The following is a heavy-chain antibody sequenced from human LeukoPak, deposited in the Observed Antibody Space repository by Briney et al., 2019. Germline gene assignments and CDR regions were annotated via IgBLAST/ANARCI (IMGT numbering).Heavy chain of an antibody. V-gene: IGHV3-30*02. CDR1: GFTFSSYA. CDR3: AKDAGEAAAGPYYYYYMDV. D-gene: IGHD6-13*01. Sequence: GSLRLSCAASGFTFSSYAMHWVRQAPGKGLEWVAFIRYDGSNKYYADSVKGRFTISRDNSKNTLYLQMNSLRAEDTAVYYCAKDAGEAAAGPYYYYYMDVWGKGTTVTVSS. J-gene: IGHJ6*03. CDR2: IRYDGSNK.